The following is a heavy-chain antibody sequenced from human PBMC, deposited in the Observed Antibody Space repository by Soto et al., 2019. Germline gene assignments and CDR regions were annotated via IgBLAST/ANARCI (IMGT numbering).Heavy chain of an antibody. CDR3: ARDLPDILTGYYIKPGY. Sequence: ASVKVSCKASGYTFTSYGISWVRQAPGQGLEWMGWISAYNGNTNYAQKLQGRVTMTTDTSTSTAYMELRSLRSDDTAVYYCARDLPDILTGYYIKPGYWGQGTLVTVSS. J-gene: IGHJ4*02. D-gene: IGHD3-9*01. CDR2: ISAYNGNT. CDR1: GYTFTSYG. V-gene: IGHV1-18*01.